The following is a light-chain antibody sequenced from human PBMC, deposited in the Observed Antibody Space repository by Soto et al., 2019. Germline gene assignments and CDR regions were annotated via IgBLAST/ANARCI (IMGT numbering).Light chain of an antibody. CDR1: QSILYSSNNKNY. CDR2: WAS. CDR3: QQYYSTPYT. V-gene: IGKV4-1*01. Sequence: DILLTQSPDSLAVSLGERATINCKSSQSILYSSNNKNYLTWYQQKPGQPPKLLIYWASTRESGVPDRFSGSGSRTDFTLTISSLQAEDVAVYYCQQYYSTPYTFGQGTNLEIK. J-gene: IGKJ2*01.